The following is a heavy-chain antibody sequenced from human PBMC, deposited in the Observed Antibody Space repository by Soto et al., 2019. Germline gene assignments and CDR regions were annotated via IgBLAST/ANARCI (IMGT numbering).Heavy chain of an antibody. CDR3: ARGAAAGYMDV. J-gene: IGHJ6*03. Sequence: SETLSLTCTVSGGSISSSSYYWGWIRQPPGKGLEWIGSIYYSGSTYYNPSLKSRVTISVDTSKNQFSLKLSSVTAADTAVYYCARGAAAGYMDVWGKGTTVTVSS. V-gene: IGHV4-39*01. D-gene: IGHD6-13*01. CDR1: GGSISSSSYY. CDR2: IYYSGST.